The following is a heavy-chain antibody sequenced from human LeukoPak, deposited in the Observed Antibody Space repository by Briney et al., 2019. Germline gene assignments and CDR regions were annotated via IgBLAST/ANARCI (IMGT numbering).Heavy chain of an antibody. J-gene: IGHJ5*02. Sequence: GGSLRLSCAASGFTVSSNYMSWVRQAPGKGLEWVPVIYSGGNTYYADSVKGRFTISRDNSKNTLYLQMSSLRAEDTAVYYCARGEGWANWFDPWGQGTLVTVSS. V-gene: IGHV3-66*01. CDR2: IYSGGNT. CDR1: GFTVSSNY. D-gene: IGHD1-26*01. CDR3: ARGEGWANWFDP.